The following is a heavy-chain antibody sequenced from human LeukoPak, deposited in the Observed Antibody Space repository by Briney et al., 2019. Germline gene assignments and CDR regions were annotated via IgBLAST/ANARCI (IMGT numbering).Heavy chain of an antibody. CDR3: ARGTYYYDSSGYYYTYYFDY. D-gene: IGHD3-22*01. CDR2: INHSGST. Sequence: PETLSLTCAVYGGSFSGYYWSWIRQPPGKGLEWIGEINHSGSTNYNPSLKSRVTISVDTSKNQFSLKLSSVTAADTAVYYCARGTYYYDSSGYYYTYYFDYWGQGTLVTVSS. V-gene: IGHV4-34*01. CDR1: GGSFSGYY. J-gene: IGHJ4*02.